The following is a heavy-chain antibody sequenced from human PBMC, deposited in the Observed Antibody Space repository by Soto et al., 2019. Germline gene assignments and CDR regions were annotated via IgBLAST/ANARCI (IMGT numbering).Heavy chain of an antibody. V-gene: IGHV1-2*02. CDR2: INPNSGGT. D-gene: IGHD3-10*01. J-gene: IGHJ5*02. CDR3: ARGVGSGSYYNQYNWFDP. Sequence: SVKVSCKASGYTLTGYYMHWVRQAPGQGLEWMGWINPNSGGTKYAQKVQGRVTMTTDTSTSTAYMELRSLRSDDTAVYYCARGVGSGSYYNQYNWFDPWGQGTLVTVSS. CDR1: GYTLTGYY.